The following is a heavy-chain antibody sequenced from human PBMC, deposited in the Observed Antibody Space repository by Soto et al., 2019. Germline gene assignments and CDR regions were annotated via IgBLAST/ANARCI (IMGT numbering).Heavy chain of an antibody. CDR1: GFTVSSYS. Sequence: GGALRLSCAASGFTVSSYSMHWVRQAPGKGLEGVAVISYDGSNKYYADSVKGGFTIARDNSKNTLYLQMNILSAEDTAVYYCAKSRYYFRSGYYAHYSYGMDVWGQGTTVP. J-gene: IGHJ6*02. V-gene: IGHV3-30*18. D-gene: IGHD3-3*01. CDR3: AKSRYYFRSGYYAHYSYGMDV. CDR2: ISYDGSNK.